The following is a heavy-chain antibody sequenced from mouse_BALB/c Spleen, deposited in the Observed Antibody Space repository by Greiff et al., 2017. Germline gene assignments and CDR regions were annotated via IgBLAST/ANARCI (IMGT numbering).Heavy chain of an antibody. J-gene: IGHJ4*01. D-gene: IGHD1-1*01. CDR1: GFTFSSFG. V-gene: IGHV5-17*02. CDR3: ARGTTVVADAMDY. Sequence: EVQVVESGGGLVQPGGSRKLSCAASGFTFSSFGMHWVRHDPEKGLEWVAYISSGSSTTYYADTVKGRFTISRDNPKNTLFLQMTSLRSEDTAMYYCARGTTVVADAMDYWGQGTSVTVSS. CDR2: ISSGSSTT.